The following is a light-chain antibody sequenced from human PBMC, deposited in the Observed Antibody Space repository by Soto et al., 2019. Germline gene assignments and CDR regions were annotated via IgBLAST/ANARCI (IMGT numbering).Light chain of an antibody. CDR2: KAS. Sequence: DIQMTQSPSTLSGSVGDRVTITCRASQTISSWLAWYQQKPGKAPKLLIYKASTLKSGVPSRFSGSGSRTEFTLTISSLQPDDFATYYCQQYYSFPLTFGGGTKVDIK. V-gene: IGKV1-5*03. J-gene: IGKJ4*01. CDR1: QTISSW. CDR3: QQYYSFPLT.